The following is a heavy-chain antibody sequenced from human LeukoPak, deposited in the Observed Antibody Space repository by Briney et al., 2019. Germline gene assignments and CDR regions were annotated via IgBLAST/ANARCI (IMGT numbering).Heavy chain of an antibody. Sequence: ASVKVSCKASGYTFTSYYMHWVRQAPAQGLEWMGIINPSGGSTSYAQKFQGRVTMTRDTSTSTVYMELSSLRSEDTAVYYCASTTRGELLLLVYWGQGTLVTVSS. J-gene: IGHJ4*02. D-gene: IGHD1-26*01. CDR1: GYTFTSYY. CDR3: ASTTRGELLLLVY. CDR2: INPSGGST. V-gene: IGHV1-46*01.